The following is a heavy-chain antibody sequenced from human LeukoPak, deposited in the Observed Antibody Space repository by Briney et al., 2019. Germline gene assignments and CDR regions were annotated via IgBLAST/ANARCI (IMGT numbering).Heavy chain of an antibody. Sequence: SETLSLTCTVSGDSISSSSSYWGWIRQPPGEGLEWIGSIYHSGSTYYNPSLKSRVTISVDTSKNQFFLKLSSVTAADTAVYYCATSRRKLWWPDFPGGMDYWGQGTLVTVSS. CDR2: IYHSGST. CDR3: ATSRRKLWWPDFPGGMDY. D-gene: IGHD2-21*01. V-gene: IGHV4-39*07. J-gene: IGHJ4*02. CDR1: GDSISSSSSY.